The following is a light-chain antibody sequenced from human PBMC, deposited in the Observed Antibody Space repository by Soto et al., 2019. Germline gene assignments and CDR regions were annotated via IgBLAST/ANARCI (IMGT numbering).Light chain of an antibody. V-gene: IGKV1-9*01. J-gene: IGKJ5*01. CDR3: QQLFDSPIT. CDR2: AAS. CDR1: QVISTS. Sequence: GESVTITCQASQVISTSLAWYQVKPGKAPKLLIYAASTLESGVPSRFSATVSGTEFSLTITSLQPEDFATYYCQQLFDSPITFGQGTRLEIK.